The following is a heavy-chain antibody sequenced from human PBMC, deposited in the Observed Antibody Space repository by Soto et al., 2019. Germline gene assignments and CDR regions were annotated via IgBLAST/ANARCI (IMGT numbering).Heavy chain of an antibody. CDR3: ARGTVATMYYYYYGMDV. J-gene: IGHJ6*02. CDR1: GGTFSSYA. D-gene: IGHD5-12*01. Sequence: QVQLVQSGAEVKKPGSSVKVSCKASGGTFSSYAISWVRQAPGQGLEWMGGIIPIFGTANYAQKFQGRVTITADESTSTAYMELSSLRSEDTAVYYCARGTVATMYYYYYGMDVWGQGTTVTVSS. CDR2: IIPIFGTA. V-gene: IGHV1-69*01.